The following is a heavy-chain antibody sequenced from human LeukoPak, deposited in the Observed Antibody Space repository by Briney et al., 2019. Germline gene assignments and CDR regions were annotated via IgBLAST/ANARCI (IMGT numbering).Heavy chain of an antibody. J-gene: IGHJ4*02. V-gene: IGHV3-15*01. CDR2: IKSKTDGGAT. CDR1: GFTFSNAW. D-gene: IGHD3-10*01. CDR3: ARVEKTSGTYYNYFDY. Sequence: GGSLRLSCAASGFTFSNAWMSWVRQAPGKGLEWVGRIKSKTDGGATHYAAPVKGRFTISRDNSKNTLYLQMNSLRAEDTAVYYCARVEKTSGTYYNYFDYWGQGTLVTVSS.